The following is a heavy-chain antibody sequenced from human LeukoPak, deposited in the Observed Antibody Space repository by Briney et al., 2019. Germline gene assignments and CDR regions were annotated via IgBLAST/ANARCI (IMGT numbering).Heavy chain of an antibody. CDR3: ARSVGRGCNGDTCYTNWFDT. Sequence: SQTLSLTCSVSGGSISTGGSYWTWIRQHPEKGLEWIGFIYNSGSTYYDPSLKSRVTILLDTPENQFSLKLSSVTAADTAVYYCARSVGRGCNGDTCYTNWFDTRGQGTLVTVSS. D-gene: IGHD2-15*01. CDR2: IYNSGST. CDR1: GGSISTGGSY. V-gene: IGHV4-31*03. J-gene: IGHJ5*02.